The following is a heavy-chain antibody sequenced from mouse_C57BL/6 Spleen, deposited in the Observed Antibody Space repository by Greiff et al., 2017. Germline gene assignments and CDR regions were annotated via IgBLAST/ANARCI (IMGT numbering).Heavy chain of an antibody. CDR1: GYTFTSYW. CDR2: IYPGSGST. Sequence: VQLQQSGAELVKPGASVQMSCKASGYTFTSYWITWVKQRPGQGLEWIGDIYPGSGSTNYNEKFKSKATLTVDTSSSTAYMQLSSLTSEDSAVYYCAREDNSWMDYWGQGTSVTVSS. D-gene: IGHD2-12*01. V-gene: IGHV1-55*01. CDR3: AREDNSWMDY. J-gene: IGHJ4*01.